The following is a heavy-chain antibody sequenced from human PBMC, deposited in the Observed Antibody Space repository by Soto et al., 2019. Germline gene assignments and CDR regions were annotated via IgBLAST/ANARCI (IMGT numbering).Heavy chain of an antibody. CDR2: ISSSSSYI. CDR1: GFTFSSYS. V-gene: IGHV3-21*01. J-gene: IGHJ6*02. Sequence: EVQLVESGGGLVKPGGSLRLSCAASGFTFSSYSMNWVRQAPGKGLEWVSSISSSSSYIYYADSVKGRFTISRDNAKNSLYLQMNSLRAEDTAVYYCARDQENDGSGYIPYYYYGMVVWGQGTTVTVSS. CDR3: ARDQENDGSGYIPYYYYGMVV. D-gene: IGHD3-22*01.